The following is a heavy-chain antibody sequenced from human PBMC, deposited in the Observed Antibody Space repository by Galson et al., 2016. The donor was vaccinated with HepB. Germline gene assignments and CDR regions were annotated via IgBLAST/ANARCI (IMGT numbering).Heavy chain of an antibody. CDR2: ISHDGSNK. CDR3: AKDQMTTVIRYYYYGMDV. D-gene: IGHD4-17*01. J-gene: IGHJ6*04. CDR1: GFTFSSYG. Sequence: SLRLSCAASGFTFSSYGMHWVRQAPGTGLGWVAVISHDGSNKYYAESVKGRITIPIDNSKNTLYLQRNSLRAEDTAVYYCAKDQMTTVIRYYYYGMDVWGKGTTVTVSS. V-gene: IGHV3-30*18.